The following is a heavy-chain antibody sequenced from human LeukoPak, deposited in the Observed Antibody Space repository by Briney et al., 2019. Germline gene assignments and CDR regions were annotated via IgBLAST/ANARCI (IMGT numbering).Heavy chain of an antibody. CDR1: GFTFSSYS. Sequence: GGSLRLSCAASGFTFSSYSMNWVRQAPGKGLEWVSYISSSSTTIYYADSVKGRFTISRDNAKNSLYLQMNSLRAEDTAVYYCARAPTAYNFFDPGGQGPLVTVSS. V-gene: IGHV3-48*01. CDR3: ARAPTAYNFFDP. J-gene: IGHJ5*02. CDR2: ISSSSTTI. D-gene: IGHD1-20*01.